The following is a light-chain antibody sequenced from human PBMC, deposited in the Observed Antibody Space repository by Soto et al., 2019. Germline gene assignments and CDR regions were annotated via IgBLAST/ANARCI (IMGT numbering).Light chain of an antibody. CDR1: ISDVGTYNY. Sequence: QSVLTQPRSVSGSPGQSVTISCTGTISDVGTYNYVSWYQQHPGKAPKLMIYDVSKRPSGVPDRFSGSKSGYTASLTISGLQAEDEADYYCCSYAGSYTFKVFGTGTKLTVL. J-gene: IGLJ1*01. V-gene: IGLV2-11*01. CDR3: CSYAGSYTFKV. CDR2: DVS.